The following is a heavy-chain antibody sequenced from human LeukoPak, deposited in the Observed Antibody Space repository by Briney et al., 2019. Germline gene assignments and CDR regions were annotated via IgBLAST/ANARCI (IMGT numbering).Heavy chain of an antibody. D-gene: IGHD3-10*01. CDR1: GYTFTGYY. CDR2: INPNSGGT. Sequence: GASVKVSCKASGYTFTGYYMHWVRQAPGKGLEWMGRINPNSGGTNYAQKFQGRVTMTRDTSISTAYMELSRLRSDDTAVYYCARGPTITMVRGVIITHFDYWGQGTLVTVSS. V-gene: IGHV1-2*06. J-gene: IGHJ4*02. CDR3: ARGPTITMVRGVIITHFDY.